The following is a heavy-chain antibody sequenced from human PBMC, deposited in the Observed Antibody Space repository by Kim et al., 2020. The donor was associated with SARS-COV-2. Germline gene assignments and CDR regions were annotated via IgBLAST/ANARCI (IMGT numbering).Heavy chain of an antibody. CDR2: ISAYNGNT. CDR3: ARDAFPGENYYDSSGYYYYYGMDV. J-gene: IGHJ6*02. V-gene: IGHV1-18*04. Sequence: ASVKVSCKASGYTFTSYGISWVRQAPGQGLEWMGWISAYNGNTNYAQKLQGRVTMTTDTSTSTAYMELRSLRSDDTAVYYCARDAFPGENYYDSSGYYYYYGMDVWGQGTTVTVSS. D-gene: IGHD3-22*01. CDR1: GYTFTSYG.